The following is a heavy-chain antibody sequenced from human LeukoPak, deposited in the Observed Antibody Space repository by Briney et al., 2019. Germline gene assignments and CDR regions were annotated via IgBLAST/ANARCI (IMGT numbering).Heavy chain of an antibody. CDR1: GGTFSSYA. V-gene: IGHV1-69*04. D-gene: IGHD6-19*01. Sequence: GASVTVSCKASGGTFSSYAISGVGQAPGQGVEWMGRIIPILGIANYAQKFQGRVTITADKSTSTAYMELSSLRSEDTAVYYCARAEQAVKNDYWGQGTLVTVSS. CDR2: IIPILGIA. J-gene: IGHJ4*02. CDR3: ARAEQAVKNDY.